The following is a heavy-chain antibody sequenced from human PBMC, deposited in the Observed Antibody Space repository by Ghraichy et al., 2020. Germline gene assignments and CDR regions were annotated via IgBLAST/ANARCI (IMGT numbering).Heavy chain of an antibody. J-gene: IGHJ4*02. CDR1: GFTFSSYS. V-gene: IGHV3-21*01. CDR2: ISSSSSYI. CDR3: ARDNGSGWSPPSY. D-gene: IGHD6-19*01. Sequence: GGSLRLSCAASGFTFSSYSMNWVRQAPGKGLEWVSSISSSSSYIYYADSVKGRFTISRDNAKNSLYLQMNSLSAEDTAVYYCARDNGSGWSPPSYWGQGTLVTVSS.